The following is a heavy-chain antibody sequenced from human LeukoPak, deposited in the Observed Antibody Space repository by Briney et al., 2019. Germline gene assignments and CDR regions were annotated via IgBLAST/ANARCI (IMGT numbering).Heavy chain of an antibody. Sequence: GRSLRLSCAASGFSFSNYDMHWVRQAPGKGLEWVAAIWSDGSKEYYADSMKGRFTISRDNSRNTLYLQMNSLRADDTAMYYCARDPGGSAFDFWGQGTMLTVSS. D-gene: IGHD3-10*01. CDR3: ARDPGGSAFDF. J-gene: IGHJ3*01. CDR2: IWSDGSKE. V-gene: IGHV3-33*01. CDR1: GFSFSNYD.